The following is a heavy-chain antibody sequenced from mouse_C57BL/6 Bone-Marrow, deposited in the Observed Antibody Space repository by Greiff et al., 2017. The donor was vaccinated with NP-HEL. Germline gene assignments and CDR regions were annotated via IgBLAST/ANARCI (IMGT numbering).Heavy chain of an antibody. CDR1: GIDFSRYW. D-gene: IGHD3-2*02. V-gene: IGHV4-1*01. Sequence: EVKLLESGGGLVQPGGTLKLSCAASGIDFSRYWMSWVRRAPGKGLEWIGEINPDSSTINYAPSLKDKFIISRDNAKNTLYLQMSKVRSEDTALYYCARPTAQVGAMDYWGQGTSVTVSS. CDR2: INPDSSTI. CDR3: ARPTAQVGAMDY. J-gene: IGHJ4*01.